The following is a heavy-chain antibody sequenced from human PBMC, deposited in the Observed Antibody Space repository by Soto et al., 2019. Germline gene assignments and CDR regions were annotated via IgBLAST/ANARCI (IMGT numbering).Heavy chain of an antibody. CDR1: GGSFSGYY. V-gene: IGHV4-34*01. J-gene: IGHJ4*02. CDR3: ARDKITGLFDY. D-gene: IGHD2-8*02. CDR2: INHSGST. Sequence: SETLYLTCAVYGGSFSGYYWTWIRQPPGTGLEWIGEINHSGSTNYNPSLKSRVTISVDTSKNQFSLKLTSVTAADTAVYYCARDKITGLFDYWGQGTLDTVSS.